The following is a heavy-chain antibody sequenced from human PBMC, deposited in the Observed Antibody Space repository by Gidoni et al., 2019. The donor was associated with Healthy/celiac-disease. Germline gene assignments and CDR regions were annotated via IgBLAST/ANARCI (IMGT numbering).Heavy chain of an antibody. J-gene: IGHJ4*02. Sequence: EVQLLESGGGLVQPRGSLRPSCAASGFTFSSYAMSWVRQAPGKGLEWVSAISVSGGSTYYADSVKGRFTISRDNSKNTLYLQMNSLRAEDTAVYYCAKEALPWYYFDYWGQGTLVTVSS. CDR2: ISVSGGST. D-gene: IGHD2-8*02. CDR1: GFTFSSYA. CDR3: AKEALPWYYFDY. V-gene: IGHV3-23*01.